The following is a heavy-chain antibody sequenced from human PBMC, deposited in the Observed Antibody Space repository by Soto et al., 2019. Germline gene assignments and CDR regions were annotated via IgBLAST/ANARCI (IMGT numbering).Heavy chain of an antibody. CDR3: ARAFYGMDV. CDR1: GFSLSATGMR. Sequence: SGPTLVNPTQTLTLTCTVSGFSLSATGMRVTWIRQPPGKALEWLARIDWEDNKLYSTSLKTRLTISKDTSKNQVVLTMTNMDPVDTATYYCARAFYGMDVWGQGTTVTGSS. V-gene: IGHV2-70*04. J-gene: IGHJ6*02. CDR2: IDWEDNK.